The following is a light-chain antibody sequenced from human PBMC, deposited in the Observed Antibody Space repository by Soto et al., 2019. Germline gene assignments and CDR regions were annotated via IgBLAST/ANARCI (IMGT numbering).Light chain of an antibody. V-gene: IGLV2-14*01. CDR3: SSYTSSRSYV. J-gene: IGLJ1*01. Sequence: QSVLTQPASVSGSPGQSITISCTGTSNDIGGYNYVSWYQQHPGKAPKLIIYDVSNRPSGVFFRFSGSKSGNTASLTISGLQAEDEADYYCSSYTSSRSYVFGTGTKVTVL. CDR1: SNDIGGYNY. CDR2: DVS.